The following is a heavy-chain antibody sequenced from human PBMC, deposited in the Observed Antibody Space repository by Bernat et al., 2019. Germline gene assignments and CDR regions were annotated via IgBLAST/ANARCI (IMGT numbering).Heavy chain of an antibody. CDR2: INPSGGST. Sequence: VQLVQSGAEVKKPGASVKVSCKASGYTFTSYYMHWVRQAPGQGLEWMGIINPSGGSTSYAQKFQGRVTMTRDTSTSTVFMELSSLRSEDTAVYYCARPLSTSSRYWYFDLWGRGTLVTVSS. D-gene: IGHD6-13*01. V-gene: IGHV1-46*01. CDR1: GYTFTSYY. J-gene: IGHJ2*01. CDR3: ARPLSTSSRYWYFDL.